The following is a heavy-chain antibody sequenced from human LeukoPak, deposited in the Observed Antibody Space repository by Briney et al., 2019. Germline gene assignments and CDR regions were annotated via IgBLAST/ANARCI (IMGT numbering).Heavy chain of an antibody. J-gene: IGHJ3*02. CDR3: ARVRYFDWLPDDAFDI. D-gene: IGHD3-9*01. V-gene: IGHV4-31*03. CDR1: GGSVSSGGYY. Sequence: NSSETLSLTCTVSGGSVSSGGYYWSWLRQHPGKGLEWIGYIHYSGSTYYNPSPKSRITISVDTSQNQFSLKLSSVTAADTAVYYCARVRYFDWLPDDAFDIWGQGTMVTVSS. CDR2: IHYSGST.